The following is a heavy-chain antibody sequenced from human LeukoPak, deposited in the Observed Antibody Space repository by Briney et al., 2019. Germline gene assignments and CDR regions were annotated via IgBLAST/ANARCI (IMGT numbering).Heavy chain of an antibody. Sequence: GSLRLSCAASGFTFSSYWMHWVRQAPGKGPEWTGSIYYTGSTNYNPSLKSRVTISLDTSKNQFSLKLTSVTAADTAVYYCASVRGYSSGWYASGFDPWGQGTLVTVSS. V-gene: IGHV4-4*02. J-gene: IGHJ5*02. CDR2: IYYTGST. D-gene: IGHD6-19*01. CDR3: ASVRGYSSGWYASGFDP. CDR1: GFTFSSYW.